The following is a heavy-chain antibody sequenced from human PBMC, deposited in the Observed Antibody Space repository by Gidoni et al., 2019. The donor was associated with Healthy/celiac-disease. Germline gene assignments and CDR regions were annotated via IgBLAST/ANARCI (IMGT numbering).Heavy chain of an antibody. CDR3: AHSTTDYYDSSDYYFDY. J-gene: IGHJ4*02. Sequence: QITLKESDPTLVKPTQTLPLTCTLSGFPLSTSAVGVGWIRQPPGKALEWLAIIYWNDDNRYRPSLKSRLTITKDTSKNQVVLTMTNMDAVDTATYYCAHSTTDYYDSSDYYFDYWGQGTLVTVSS. CDR2: IYWNDDN. CDR1: GFPLSTSAVG. V-gene: IGHV2-5*01. D-gene: IGHD3-22*01.